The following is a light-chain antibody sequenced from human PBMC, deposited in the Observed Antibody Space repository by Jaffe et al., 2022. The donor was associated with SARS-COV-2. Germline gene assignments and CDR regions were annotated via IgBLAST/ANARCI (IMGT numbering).Light chain of an antibody. CDR3: QQYYKSPWT. Sequence: DIVMTQSPDSLAVSLGERATINCRSSHSLFYPINNKNYLSWFQQKTGQPPKLLIYWASFRASDVPERFSGSGSGTDFALTVTDVQPEDVALYYCQQYYKSPWTFGQGTKVEI. CDR2: WAS. J-gene: IGKJ1*01. V-gene: IGKV4-1*01. CDR1: HSLFYPINNKNY.